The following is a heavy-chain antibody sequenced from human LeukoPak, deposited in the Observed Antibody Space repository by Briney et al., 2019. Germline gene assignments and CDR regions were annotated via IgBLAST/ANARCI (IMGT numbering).Heavy chain of an antibody. D-gene: IGHD1-26*01. Sequence: SETLSLTCTVSGVSISNHWSWIRQPPGKGLEWIGYIYNSGSTNYNPSLKSRVTISVDTSKNQFSLKLSSVTAADTAVYYCARDGGELLDWFDPWGQGTLVTVSS. CDR1: GVSISNH. J-gene: IGHJ5*02. CDR2: IYNSGST. CDR3: ARDGGELLDWFDP. V-gene: IGHV4-59*01.